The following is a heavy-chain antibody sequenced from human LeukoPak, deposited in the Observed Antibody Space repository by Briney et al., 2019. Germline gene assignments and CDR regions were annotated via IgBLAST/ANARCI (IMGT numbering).Heavy chain of an antibody. Sequence: GGSLRLSCAASGFTFDDYAMHWVRHAPGKGLEWVSGISWNSGSIGYADSVKGRFTISRDNAKNSLYLQMNSLRAEDTALYYCAKVEGSGWYFDYWGQGTLVTVSS. J-gene: IGHJ4*02. CDR3: AKVEGSGWYFDY. V-gene: IGHV3-9*01. CDR2: ISWNSGSI. CDR1: GFTFDDYA. D-gene: IGHD6-19*01.